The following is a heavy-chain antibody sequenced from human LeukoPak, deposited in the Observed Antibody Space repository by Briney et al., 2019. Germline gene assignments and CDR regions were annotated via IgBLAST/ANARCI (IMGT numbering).Heavy chain of an antibody. D-gene: IGHD3-22*01. CDR1: GYTFTSYG. CDR3: AREKDSSGYYFGYFQH. J-gene: IGHJ1*01. V-gene: IGHV1-2*06. CDR2: INPNSGGT. Sequence: GASVKVSCKASGYTFTSYGISWVRQAPGQGLEWMGRINPNSGGTNYAQKFQGGVTMTRDTSISTAYMELSRLRSDDTAVYYCAREKDSSGYYFGYFQHWGQGTLVTVSS.